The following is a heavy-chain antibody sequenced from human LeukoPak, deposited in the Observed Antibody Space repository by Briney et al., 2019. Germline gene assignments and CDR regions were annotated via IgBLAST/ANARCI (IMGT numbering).Heavy chain of an antibody. Sequence: SGGSLRLSCAASRFTFSTYNMKWVRQAPGKGREWVSSISPVSNYIYYADSVKGRFTISRDNAKNSLSLQMTSLRAEDTALYYCARGSVGLQRNDWFDLWGQGTLVTVSS. CDR2: ISPVSNYI. D-gene: IGHD4-11*01. CDR3: ARGSVGLQRNDWFDL. J-gene: IGHJ5*02. V-gene: IGHV3-21*01. CDR1: RFTFSTYN.